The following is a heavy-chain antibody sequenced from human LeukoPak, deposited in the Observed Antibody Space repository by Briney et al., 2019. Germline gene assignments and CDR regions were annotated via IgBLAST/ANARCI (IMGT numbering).Heavy chain of an antibody. CDR3: ARDRGGYRKDGDAFDI. CDR2: ITPDAGRT. Sequence: GGTLRLSCAASGFTFSTYGMNWARQAPGKGLEWVSGITPDAGRTYYADSVKGRFTIYRDNSKNPLYLQMNSLRAEDTAVYYCARDRGGYRKDGDAFDIWGQGTMVTVSS. D-gene: IGHD5-18*01. CDR1: GFTFSTYG. V-gene: IGHV3-23*01. J-gene: IGHJ3*02.